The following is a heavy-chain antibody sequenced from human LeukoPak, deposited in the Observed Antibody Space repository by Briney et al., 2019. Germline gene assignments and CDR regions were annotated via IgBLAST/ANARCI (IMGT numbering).Heavy chain of an antibody. D-gene: IGHD2-15*01. CDR3: ARGQRSCSGGSCYGPYFDY. V-gene: IGHV4-59*12. Sequence: PSETLSLTCTVSGGSISDYYWNWIRQPPGKGLEWIGYIYYSGSTNYNPSLKSRVTISVDTSKNQFCLKLSSVTAADTAVYYCARGQRSCSGGSCYGPYFDYWGQGTLVTVSS. CDR2: IYYSGST. J-gene: IGHJ4*02. CDR1: GGSISDYY.